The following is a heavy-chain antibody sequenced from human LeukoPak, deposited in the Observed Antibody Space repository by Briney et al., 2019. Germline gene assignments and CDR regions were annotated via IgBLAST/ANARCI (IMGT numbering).Heavy chain of an antibody. CDR1: GGSVISTNW. V-gene: IGHV4-4*02. J-gene: IGHJ4*02. D-gene: IGHD3-3*01. CDR3: AREGGFYRPLDY. Sequence: SGTLSLTCGVSGGSVISTNWWTWVRQPPGKGLQWIGEVHLDGRTNYNPSLESRLTISVDLSENHVSLKLTSVTAADTAVYYCAREGGFYRPLDYSGQGTLVTVSS. CDR2: VHLDGRT.